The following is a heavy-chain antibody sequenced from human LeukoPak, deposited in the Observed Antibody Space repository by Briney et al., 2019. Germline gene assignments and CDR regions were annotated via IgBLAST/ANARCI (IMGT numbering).Heavy chain of an antibody. Sequence: GESLKISCKGSRYSFTSYWIGWVRQMPGKGLEWMGSIYPGDSDTRYSPSFQGQVTISADKSISTAYLQLSGLKASDTAMYFCARHQAMITSFDYGMDVWGQGTTVTVSS. V-gene: IGHV5-51*01. D-gene: IGHD3-16*01. J-gene: IGHJ6*02. CDR1: RYSFTSYW. CDR2: IYPGDSDT. CDR3: ARHQAMITSFDYGMDV.